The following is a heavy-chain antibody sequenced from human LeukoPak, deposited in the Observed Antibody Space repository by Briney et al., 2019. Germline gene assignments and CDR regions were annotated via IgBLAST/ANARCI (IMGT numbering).Heavy chain of an antibody. D-gene: IGHD3-22*01. CDR1: GGSISSYY. CDR2: IYYSGST. CDR3: ARVVLNYYDSSGYAFDI. J-gene: IGHJ3*02. V-gene: IGHV4-59*12. Sequence: SETLSLTCTVSGGSISSYYWSWIRQPPGKGLEWIGYIYYSGSTNYNPSLKSRVTISVDTSKNQFSLKLSSVTAADTAVYYCARVVLNYYDSSGYAFDIWGQGTMVTVSS.